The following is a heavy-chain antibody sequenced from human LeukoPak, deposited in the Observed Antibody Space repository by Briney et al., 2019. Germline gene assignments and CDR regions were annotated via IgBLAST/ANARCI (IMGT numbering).Heavy chain of an antibody. V-gene: IGHV4-39*01. CDR1: GGSISSSTCY. J-gene: IGHJ4*02. CDR3: ARHYYDSSDYYPYYFNY. D-gene: IGHD3-22*01. CDR2: ISYSGST. Sequence: PSETLSLTRTVSGGSISSSTCYWGWIRQPPGKGLEWIGSISYSGSTYYNPSLKSRVTISVDTSKNQFSLRLSSVTAADTAVYHCARHYYDSSDYYPYYFNYWGQGTLVTVSS.